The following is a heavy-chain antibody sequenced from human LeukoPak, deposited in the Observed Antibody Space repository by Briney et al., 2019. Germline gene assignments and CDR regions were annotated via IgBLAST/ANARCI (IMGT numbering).Heavy chain of an antibody. D-gene: IGHD3-3*01. CDR3: ARISRGLRGWFDP. J-gene: IGHJ5*02. Sequence: GGSLRLSCAASGFTISPYWMSWVRQAPGKGLEWVANIKQDGSEKYYVDSVKGRFAISRDNAKNSLYLQMNSLRAEDTAVYYCARISRGLRGWFDPWGQGTLVTVFS. V-gene: IGHV3-7*01. CDR1: GFTISPYW. CDR2: IKQDGSEK.